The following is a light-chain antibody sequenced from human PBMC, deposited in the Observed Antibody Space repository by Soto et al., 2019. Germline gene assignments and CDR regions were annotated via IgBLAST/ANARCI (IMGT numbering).Light chain of an antibody. CDR3: QNYYSAPFT. Sequence: DIQMTQSPSSLYASVGDRVTITCRASQDIHNFLAWYQQKPGKVPKLLVYAASTLRSGVPSRFSGSGSGTDFTLTLSGLQPEDVASYYCQNYYSAPFTFGAGTKVDIK. J-gene: IGKJ3*01. CDR2: AAS. CDR1: QDIHNF. V-gene: IGKV1-27*01.